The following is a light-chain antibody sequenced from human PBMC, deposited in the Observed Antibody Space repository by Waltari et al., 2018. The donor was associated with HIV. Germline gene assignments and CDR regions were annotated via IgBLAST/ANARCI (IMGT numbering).Light chain of an antibody. Sequence: QSVLTQPPSVSGAPGQRVTISCTGSSPNLGAGYDVPWSQQLPGTAPKLLIHGNSKRPSGVPDRFSGSKSGTSASLAITGLQAEDEADYYCQSYDSSLSGSVFGGGTKLTVL. CDR1: SPNLGAGYD. J-gene: IGLJ2*01. CDR3: QSYDSSLSGSV. CDR2: GNS. V-gene: IGLV1-40*01.